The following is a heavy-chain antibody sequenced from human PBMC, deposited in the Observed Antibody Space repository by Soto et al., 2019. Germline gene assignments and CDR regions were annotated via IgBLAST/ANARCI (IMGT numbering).Heavy chain of an antibody. D-gene: IGHD4-17*01. CDR1: GFTFSDYA. J-gene: IGHJ6*02. Sequence: GSLRLSCAASGFTFSDYAMHWVRQAPGKGLEWVAIISFDGSNEHYADSVQGRFTISRDNSENTLYLQMNSLRADDTAVYYCARPAATVIFYSGMDVWGQGTTVTVSS. CDR3: ARPAATVIFYSGMDV. CDR2: ISFDGSNE. V-gene: IGHV3-30-3*01.